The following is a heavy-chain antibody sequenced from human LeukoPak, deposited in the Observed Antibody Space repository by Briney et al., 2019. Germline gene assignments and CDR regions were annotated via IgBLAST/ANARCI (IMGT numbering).Heavy chain of an antibody. CDR1: GYSFTTYW. CDR3: ARRGTLSLDY. D-gene: IGHD3/OR15-3a*01. Sequence: GESLKISCKGSGYSFTTYWIGWVRQMPGKGLESMGIIYPGDSDTRYSPSFQGQVTIPVDKSINTAYLQWTSLEASDTAMYYCARRGTLSLDYWGQGTLVTVSS. J-gene: IGHJ4*02. CDR2: IYPGDSDT. V-gene: IGHV5-51*01.